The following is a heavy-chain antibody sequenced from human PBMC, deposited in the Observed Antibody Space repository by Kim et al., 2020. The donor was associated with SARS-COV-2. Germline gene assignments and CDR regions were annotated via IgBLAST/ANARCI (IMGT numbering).Heavy chain of an antibody. J-gene: IGHJ6*02. CDR2: INPSGGST. Sequence: ASVKVSCKASGYTFTSYYMHWVRQAPGQGLEWMGIINPSGGSTSYAQKFQGRVTMTRDTSTSTVYMELSSLRSEDTAVYYCARDQPEVYYYYGMDVWGQGTMVTVSS. CDR1: GYTFTSYY. V-gene: IGHV1-46*01. CDR3: ARDQPEVYYYYGMDV.